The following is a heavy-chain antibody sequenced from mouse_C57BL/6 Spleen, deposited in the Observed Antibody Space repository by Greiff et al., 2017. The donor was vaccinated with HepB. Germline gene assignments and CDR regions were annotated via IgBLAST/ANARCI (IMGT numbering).Heavy chain of an antibody. CDR3: VRLDGYYVPFAY. CDR2: IRSKSNNYAT. D-gene: IGHD2-3*01. J-gene: IGHJ3*01. CDR1: GFSFNTYA. Sequence: EVQGVESGGGLVQPKGSLKLSCAASGFSFNTYAMNWVRQAPGKGLEWVARIRSKSNNYATYYADSVKDRFTISRDDSESMLYLQMNNLKTEDTAMYYCVRLDGYYVPFAYWGQGTLVTVSA. V-gene: IGHV10-1*01.